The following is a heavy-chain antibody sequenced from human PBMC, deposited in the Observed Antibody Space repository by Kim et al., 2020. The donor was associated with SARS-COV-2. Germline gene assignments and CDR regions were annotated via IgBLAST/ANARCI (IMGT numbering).Heavy chain of an antibody. Sequence: GGSLRLSCAASGFTFSKYAMTWVRQAPGKGLEWVSGISGSGDTTVYADSVKGRFTISRDNSRDTLYLQMNSLRVEDAARYYCAKDVYSGFGDIAECLQEWGQGTLVTVSS. CDR3: AKDVYSGFGDIAECLQE. D-gene: IGHD5-12*01. CDR1: GFTFSKYA. CDR2: ISGSGDTT. J-gene: IGHJ1*01. V-gene: IGHV3-23*01.